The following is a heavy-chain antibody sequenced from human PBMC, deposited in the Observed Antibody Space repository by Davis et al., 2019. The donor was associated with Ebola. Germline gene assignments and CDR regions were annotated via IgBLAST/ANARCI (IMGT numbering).Heavy chain of an antibody. CDR3: TRSWGY. Sequence: PGGSLRPSCAASGFTFSSYEMNWVRQAPGKGLEWVSYISSSGSTTYYADSVKGRFTISRDNAQNSLYLQMNSLRAEDTAVYYCTRSWGYWGQGTLVTVSS. CDR1: GFTFSSYE. J-gene: IGHJ4*02. V-gene: IGHV3-48*03. D-gene: IGHD3-16*01. CDR2: ISSSGSTT.